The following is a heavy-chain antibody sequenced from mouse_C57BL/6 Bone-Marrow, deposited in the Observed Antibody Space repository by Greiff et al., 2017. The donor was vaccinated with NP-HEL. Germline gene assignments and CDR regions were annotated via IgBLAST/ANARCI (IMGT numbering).Heavy chain of an antibody. Sequence: QVQLQQPGTELVKPGASVKLSCKASGYTFTSYWMHWVKQRPGQGLEWIGNINPSNGGTNYNEKFKSKATLTVDKSSSTAYMQHSSLTSEDSAVYYCAREGGYDYDAWFAYWGQGTLVTVSA. V-gene: IGHV1-53*01. J-gene: IGHJ3*01. CDR1: GYTFTSYW. D-gene: IGHD2-4*01. CDR2: INPSNGGT. CDR3: AREGGYDYDAWFAY.